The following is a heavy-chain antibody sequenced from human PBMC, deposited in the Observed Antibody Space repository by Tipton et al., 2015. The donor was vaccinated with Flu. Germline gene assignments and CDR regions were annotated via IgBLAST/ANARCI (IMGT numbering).Heavy chain of an antibody. CDR3: ARVGGDYRDTSGFIPWFDL. V-gene: IGHV4-59*01. Sequence: LRLSCTVSGASISSYYWFWIRQPPGKGLEWIGYIYYSGITNYNPSLKSRVTITVDMSKNQFSLRLSSVTAADTAVYYYARVGGDYRDTSGFIPWFDLWGQGTLVTVAS. CDR2: IYYSGIT. J-gene: IGHJ5*02. CDR1: GASISSYY. D-gene: IGHD3-22*01.